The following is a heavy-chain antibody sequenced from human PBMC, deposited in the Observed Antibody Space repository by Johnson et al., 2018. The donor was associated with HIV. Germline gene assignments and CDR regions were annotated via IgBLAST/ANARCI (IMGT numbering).Heavy chain of an antibody. CDR1: QFTFSSYG. V-gene: IGHV3-30*02. CDR3: AYKDTTYYYADFNI. D-gene: IGHD3-22*01. Sequence: QVQLVESGGGVVQPGRSLRLSCAASQFTFSSYGMHWVRQAPGKGLEWVAFIRYDGSNKYYADSVKGRFTISRDNSENTLYLQMNSLRTEDTALYYCAYKDTTYYYADFNIWGQGTMVTVSS. J-gene: IGHJ3*02. CDR2: IRYDGSNK.